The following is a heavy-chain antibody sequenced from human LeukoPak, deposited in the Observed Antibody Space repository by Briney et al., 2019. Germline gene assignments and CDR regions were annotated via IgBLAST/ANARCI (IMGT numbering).Heavy chain of an antibody. D-gene: IGHD2-15*01. V-gene: IGHV4-34*01. Sequence: SETLSLTCAVYGGSFSGYYWSWIRQPPGKGLEWIGEINHSGSTNYNPSLKSRVTISVDTSKNQFSLKLSSVTAADTAVYYCARGEAIVVVVAATRKNYFDYWGQGTLVTVSS. J-gene: IGHJ4*02. CDR1: GGSFSGYY. CDR2: INHSGST. CDR3: ARGEAIVVVVAATRKNYFDY.